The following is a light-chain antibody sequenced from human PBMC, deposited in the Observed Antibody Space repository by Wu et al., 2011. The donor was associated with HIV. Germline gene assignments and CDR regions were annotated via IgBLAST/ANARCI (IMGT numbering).Light chain of an antibody. Sequence: EIVLTQSPGTLSLSPGERVTLSCRASQSVSSRYLAWYQQKPGQAPRLLIFQTSRRATDIPDRFSGSESGTDFTLTINSLEPEDFAVYYCQHRNNWPLTFGQGTRLEIK. CDR3: QHRNNWPLT. V-gene: IGKV3D-20*02. CDR2: QTS. CDR1: QSVSSRY. J-gene: IGKJ5*01.